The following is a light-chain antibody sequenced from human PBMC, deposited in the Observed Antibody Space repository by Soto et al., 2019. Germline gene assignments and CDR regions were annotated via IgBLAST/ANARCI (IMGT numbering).Light chain of an antibody. CDR3: QDFGSLPYT. CDR1: QSVNSGH. V-gene: IGKV3-20*01. J-gene: IGKJ2*01. CDR2: AAS. Sequence: LVLTQSPGTLSLSPGERATLSCRASQSVNSGHFAWYHQKPGQAPRLLIYAASTSATGVPDRFSGSGAGTDFTLTISRLEHEDFAVYYCQDFGSLPYTFGQGTKLEIK.